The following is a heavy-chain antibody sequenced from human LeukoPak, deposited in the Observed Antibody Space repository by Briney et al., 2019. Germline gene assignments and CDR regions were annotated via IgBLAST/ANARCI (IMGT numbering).Heavy chain of an antibody. CDR1: DGSITNYD. CDR2: VHYSGTA. CDR3: ASAQRRYYYGSGSYDY. D-gene: IGHD3-10*01. Sequence: SETLSLTCTVSDGSITNYDWSWVRQPPGKGLEFIGHVHYSGTANYNPSLRSRVTISVDTSKNQFSLKLSSVTAADTAVYYCASAQRRYYYGSGSYDYWGQGTLVTVSS. V-gene: IGHV4-59*12. J-gene: IGHJ4*02.